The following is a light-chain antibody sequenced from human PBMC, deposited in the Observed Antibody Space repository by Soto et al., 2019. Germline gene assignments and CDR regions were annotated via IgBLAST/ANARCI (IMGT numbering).Light chain of an antibody. J-gene: IGKJ4*01. CDR3: QQYANWSLT. CDR1: QSVGTT. Sequence: EVVMTQSPATVSVSPGERTSLSCRASQSVGTTLGWYQQKPGQAPRLLISKTSTRATGVPARFSGSGSGTEFALTSSSRKSEDIAVYYCQQYANWSLTVGGGNKVDIK. V-gene: IGKV3-15*01. CDR2: KTS.